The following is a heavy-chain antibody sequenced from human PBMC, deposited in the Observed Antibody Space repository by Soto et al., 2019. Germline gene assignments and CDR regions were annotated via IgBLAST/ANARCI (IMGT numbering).Heavy chain of an antibody. J-gene: IGHJ4*02. CDR2: ISSSSSTI. Sequence: GGSLRLSCAASGFTFSSYSMNWVRQAPGKGLEWVSYISSSSSTIYYADSVKGRFTISRDNAKNSLYLQMNSLRDEDTAVYYCASPLRYFDWSYPHWGQGTLVTVSS. D-gene: IGHD3-9*01. CDR3: ASPLRYFDWSYPH. CDR1: GFTFSSYS. V-gene: IGHV3-48*02.